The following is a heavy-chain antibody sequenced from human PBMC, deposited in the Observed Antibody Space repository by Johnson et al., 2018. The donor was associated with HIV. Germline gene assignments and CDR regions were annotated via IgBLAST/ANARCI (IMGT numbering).Heavy chain of an antibody. CDR1: GFTFDDYT. CDR3: AKGGVRSGSYYAFDV. Sequence: VQLVESGGVVVQPGGSLRLSCAASGFTFDDYTMHWVRQVPGKGLEWVSLINWDGGSTYYAASVKGRFPISRDNSKNSLYLQMNSLRTEDTALYHCAKGGVRSGSYYAFDVWGQGTMFTVSS. D-gene: IGHD1-26*01. V-gene: IGHV3-43*01. CDR2: INWDGGST. J-gene: IGHJ3*01.